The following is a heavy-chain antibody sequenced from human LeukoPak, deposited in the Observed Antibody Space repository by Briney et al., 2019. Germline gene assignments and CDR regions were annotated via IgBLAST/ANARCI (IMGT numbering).Heavy chain of an antibody. CDR3: ASWYYDFWSGYKNFDY. CDR1: GGSVSSGRYY. Sequence: SETLSLTCTVSGGSVSSGRYYWSWIRQPPGKGRGWIGYIYYSGSTNYNPSLTSRVPISVDTSKNQFSLKLSSVTAADTAVYYCASWYYDFWSGYKNFDYWGQGTLVTVSS. CDR2: IYYSGST. J-gene: IGHJ4*02. V-gene: IGHV4-61*01. D-gene: IGHD3-3*01.